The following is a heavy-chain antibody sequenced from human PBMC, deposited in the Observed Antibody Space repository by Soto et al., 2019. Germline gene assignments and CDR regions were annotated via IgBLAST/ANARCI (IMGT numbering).Heavy chain of an antibody. V-gene: IGHV3-33*08. CDR1: GFTFSSYS. CDR2: IWYDGSNK. J-gene: IGHJ4*02. CDR3: ARGWGAAAGAFDY. Sequence: GGSLRLSCAASGFTFSSYSMHWVRQAPGKGLEWVAVIWYDGSNKYYADSVKGRFTISRDNSKNTLYLQMNSLRAEDTAVYYCARGWGAAAGAFDYWGRGTLVTVSS. D-gene: IGHD6-13*01.